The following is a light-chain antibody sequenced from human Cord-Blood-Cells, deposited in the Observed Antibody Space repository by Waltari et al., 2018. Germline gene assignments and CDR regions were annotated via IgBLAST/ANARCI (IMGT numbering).Light chain of an antibody. Sequence: DIQMTQSPSSLSASVGDRVTITCRPSQSISSHLNWYQQKPVKAPKLLVYVASSLQSGVPSRSSRSGSGTDFALTTSQLQPENFATYYCQQSYSTQATFRQVTGLEI. CDR2: VAS. CDR1: QSISSH. V-gene: IGKV1-39*01. J-gene: IGKJ5*01. CDR3: QQSYSTQAT.